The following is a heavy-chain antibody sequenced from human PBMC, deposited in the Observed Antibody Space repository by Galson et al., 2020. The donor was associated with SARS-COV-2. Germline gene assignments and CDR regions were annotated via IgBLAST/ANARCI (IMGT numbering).Heavy chain of an antibody. Sequence: SETLSLTCAIYGGSFTDYSWTWIRQPPGKGLEWIGEINHSGTTNYNPSLKSRVSISVDTSKNQFSLKLSSVTAADTAVYYCARGGRRTIMVFDYYYFYGDVWGKGTTVTVS. CDR3: ARGGRRTIMVFDYYYFYGDV. CDR2: INHSGTT. J-gene: IGHJ6*04. D-gene: IGHD2-8*01. CDR1: GGSFTDYS. V-gene: IGHV4-34*01.